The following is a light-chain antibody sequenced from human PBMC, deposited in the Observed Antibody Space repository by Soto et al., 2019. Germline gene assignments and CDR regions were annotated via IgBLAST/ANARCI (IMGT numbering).Light chain of an antibody. CDR3: QQYNNLPPYT. J-gene: IGKJ2*01. CDR1: QSVSNS. V-gene: IGKV3-15*01. CDR2: GAS. Sequence: EIVMTQSPATLSVSPGERATLPCRASQSVSNSLAWYQQKPGQAPRLLIYGASTRATGIPARFSGSGSGTEFTLAISSLQSEDFAVYYCQQYNNLPPYTFGQGTKLEIK.